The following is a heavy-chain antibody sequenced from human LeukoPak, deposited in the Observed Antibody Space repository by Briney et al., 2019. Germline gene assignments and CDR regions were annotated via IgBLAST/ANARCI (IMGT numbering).Heavy chain of an antibody. V-gene: IGHV3-7*01. D-gene: IGHD3-3*01. Sequence: PGGSLRLSCAASGFTFSSYWMSWVRQAPGKGLEWVANIKQDGSEKYYVDSVKGRFTISRDNAKNSLYLQMNSLRAEDTAVYYCAREGVISKTYYDFWSGPKPNYYGMDVWGQGTTVTVSS. CDR1: GFTFSSYW. CDR3: AREGVISKTYYDFWSGPKPNYYGMDV. J-gene: IGHJ6*02. CDR2: IKQDGSEK.